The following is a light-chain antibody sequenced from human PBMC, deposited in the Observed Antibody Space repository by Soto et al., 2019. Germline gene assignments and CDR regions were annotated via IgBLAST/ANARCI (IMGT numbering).Light chain of an antibody. CDR2: AAS. J-gene: IGKJ1*01. V-gene: IGKV1-39*01. Sequence: DIQMTQSPSSLSASVGDRVTIPCRASQSISSYLNWYQQKPGKAPKLLIYAASSLQSGVPSRFSGSGSGTVFTLTIISLQPEDFATYYCQQNYNTPRTFGQGTKVEIK. CDR1: QSISSY. CDR3: QQNYNTPRT.